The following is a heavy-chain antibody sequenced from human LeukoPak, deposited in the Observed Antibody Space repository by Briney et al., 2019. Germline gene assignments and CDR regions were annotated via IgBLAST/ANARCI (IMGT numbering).Heavy chain of an antibody. V-gene: IGHV4-39*01. CDR1: GGSISSSSYY. CDR2: IYYSGST. D-gene: IGHD3-22*01. J-gene: IGHJ5*02. CDR3: ARAFNPNYYDSSGYFNWFDP. Sequence: SETLSLTCTVSGGSISSSSYYWGWIRQPPGKGLEWIGSIYYSGSTYYNPSLKSRVTISVDTSQNQFSLKLSSVTAADTAVYYCARAFNPNYYDSSGYFNWFDPWGQGALVTVSS.